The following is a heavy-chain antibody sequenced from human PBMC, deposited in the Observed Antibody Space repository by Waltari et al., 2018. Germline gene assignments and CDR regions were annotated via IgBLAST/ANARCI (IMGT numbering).Heavy chain of an antibody. D-gene: IGHD3-10*01. V-gene: IGHV4-59*01. CDR3: ARDSRNYYGSGSYYIYDY. CDR1: GDSISSYY. Sequence: QVQLQESGPGLVKPSETLSLTCTVSGDSISSYYWSWIRQPPGKGLEWIGYIYYSGSTNYNPSRKSRATISVDTSKNQFSLKLSSVTAADTAVYYCARDSRNYYGSGSYYIYDYWGQGTLVTVSS. CDR2: IYYSGST. J-gene: IGHJ4*02.